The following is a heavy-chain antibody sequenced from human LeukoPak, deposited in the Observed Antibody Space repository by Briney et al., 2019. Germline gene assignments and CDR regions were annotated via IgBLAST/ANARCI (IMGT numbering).Heavy chain of an antibody. J-gene: IGHJ6*03. CDR3: ARGSIAAAGTNYYYYYMDV. V-gene: IGHV1-69*05. CDR2: IIPIFGTA. D-gene: IGHD6-13*01. Sequence: ASVKVSCKASGYTFTSYYMHWVRQAPGQGLEWMGGIIPIFGTANYAQKFQGRVTITTDESTSTAYMELSSLRSEDTAVYYCARGSIAAAGTNYYYYYMDVWGKGTTVTVSS. CDR1: GYTFTSYY.